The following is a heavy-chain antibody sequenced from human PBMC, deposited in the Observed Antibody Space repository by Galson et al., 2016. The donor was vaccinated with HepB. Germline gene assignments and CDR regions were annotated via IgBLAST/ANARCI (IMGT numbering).Heavy chain of an antibody. D-gene: IGHD3-9*01. V-gene: IGHV3-48*02. J-gene: IGHJ2*01. CDR2: ISGSTTTI. CDR3: ARDQHYDILTGYRHPYWYFDL. CDR1: GFSFSRNN. Sequence: SLRLSCAASGFSFSRNNMNWIRQAPGKGLEWVSRISGSTTTIPYADSVKGRFTISRDNAKNSLYLQMNSLRDEDTAVYYCARDQHYDILTGYRHPYWYFDLWGRGTLVTVSS.